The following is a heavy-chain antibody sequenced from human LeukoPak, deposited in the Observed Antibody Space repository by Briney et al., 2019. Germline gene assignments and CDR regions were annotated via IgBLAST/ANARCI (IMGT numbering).Heavy chain of an antibody. CDR1: GGSISSSGYY. V-gene: IGHV4-39*01. Sequence: SETLSLTCTVSGGSISSSGYYWGWIRQPPGKGLEWIGSIYDSGSTYYNPSLKSRVTMSVDTSKNQFSLKLNSVTAADTAVYYCARHGYFDSSGYYPLDYWGQGTLVTVSS. CDR3: ARHGYFDSSGYYPLDY. J-gene: IGHJ4*02. CDR2: IYDSGST. D-gene: IGHD3-22*01.